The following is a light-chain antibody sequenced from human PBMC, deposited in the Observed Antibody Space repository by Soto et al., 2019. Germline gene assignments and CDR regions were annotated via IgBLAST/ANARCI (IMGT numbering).Light chain of an antibody. V-gene: IGKV3-15*01. CDR1: QSVSSN. Sequence: EIVMTQSPATLSVSPGERATLSCRASQSVSSNLAWYQQKPGQAPRLLIYGASNMATGIPARFSGSGSGTEFTLTISSLQSEECAVYYCQQYNNWPSWTFGQGTKVEIK. CDR2: GAS. CDR3: QQYNNWPSWT. J-gene: IGKJ1*01.